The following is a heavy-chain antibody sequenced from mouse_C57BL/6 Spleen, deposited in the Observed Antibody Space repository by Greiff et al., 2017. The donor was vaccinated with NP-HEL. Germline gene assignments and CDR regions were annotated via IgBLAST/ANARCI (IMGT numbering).Heavy chain of an antibody. D-gene: IGHD1-1*01. V-gene: IGHV1-81*01. J-gene: IGHJ3*01. CDR1: GYTFTSYG. CDR3: ARLPDYGSSSFAY. Sequence: QVQLQQSGAELARPGASVKLSCKASGYTFTSYGISWVKQRTGQGLEWIGEIYPRSGNTYYNEKFKGKATLTADKSSTTAYMELRSLTSEDSAVYFCARLPDYGSSSFAYWGQGTLVTVSA. CDR2: IYPRSGNT.